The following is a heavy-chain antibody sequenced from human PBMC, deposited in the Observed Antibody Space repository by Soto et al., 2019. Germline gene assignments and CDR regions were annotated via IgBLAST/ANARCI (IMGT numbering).Heavy chain of an antibody. Sequence: PXGSLRLSCAASGFSFSNSWMSWVRQAPGKGLEWVAKIKKDGSEKYYVDSVKGRFTISRDNAKNSLYLQMNSLRADDTAVYYCATNAYWGQGSLVTVSS. CDR2: IKKDGSEK. V-gene: IGHV3-7*01. J-gene: IGHJ4*02. CDR1: GFSFSNSW. CDR3: ATNAY.